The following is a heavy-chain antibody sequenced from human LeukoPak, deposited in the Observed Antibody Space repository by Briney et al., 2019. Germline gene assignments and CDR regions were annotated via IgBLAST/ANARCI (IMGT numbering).Heavy chain of an antibody. CDR1: GASIASGSYH. V-gene: IGHV4-61*02. D-gene: IGHD4-17*01. J-gene: IGHJ5*02. CDR2: ISAGGRT. CDR3: TRGGHDYGGSFDT. Sequence: KPSETLSLTCAISGASIASGSYHWDWIRQPAGSRPEYIGRISAGGRTNYNPSLKSRLTISMDTSKNHVSLRLSSVTAADTALHYCTRGGHDYGGSFDTWGQGILVTVSS.